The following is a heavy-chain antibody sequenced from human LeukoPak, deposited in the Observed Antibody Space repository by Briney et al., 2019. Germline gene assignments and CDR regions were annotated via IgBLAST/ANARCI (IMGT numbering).Heavy chain of an antibody. V-gene: IGHV3-23*01. CDR3: AKGAIIGTPFDY. CDR2: ISGSGGST. Sequence: GGSLRLSCAASGFTFTNYAMSWARQAPGKGLEWVSTISGSGGSTHYADSVKGRFTFSRDNSKNTLYLQMNSLRAEDTAVYYCAKGAIIGTPFDYWGQGTLVTVSS. CDR1: GFTFTNYA. J-gene: IGHJ4*02. D-gene: IGHD1-7*01.